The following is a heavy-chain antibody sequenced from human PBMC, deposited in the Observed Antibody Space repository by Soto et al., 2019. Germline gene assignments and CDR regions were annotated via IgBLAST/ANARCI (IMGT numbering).Heavy chain of an antibody. Sequence: QVTLKESGPVLVKPTETLTLTCTVSGFSLSNARMGVSWIRQPPGKALEWLAHIFSNDEKSYSTSLKSRLTISXXPXKXXVVRTMTNMDPVDTATYYCARFETGYSGYVDAFDIWGQGTMVTVSS. CDR3: ARFETGYSGYVDAFDI. CDR1: GFSLSNARMG. J-gene: IGHJ3*02. CDR2: IFSNDEK. D-gene: IGHD5-12*01. V-gene: IGHV2-26*01.